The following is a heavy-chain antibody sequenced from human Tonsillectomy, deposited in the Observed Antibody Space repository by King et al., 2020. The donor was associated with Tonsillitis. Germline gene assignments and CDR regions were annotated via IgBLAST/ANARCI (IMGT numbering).Heavy chain of an antibody. J-gene: IGHJ4*02. CDR3: AKGYCSGGSCYSDY. V-gene: IGHV3-9*01. CDR1: GFTFDDYA. D-gene: IGHD2-15*01. Sequence: VQLVESGGGLVQPGRSLRLSCAASGFTFDDYAMYWVRQAPGKGLEWVSGISGNSGTIDYAASVKGRFTISRDNANNSLYLQMNSLRTEDTALYYCAKGYCSGGSCYSDYWGQGTLVTVSS. CDR2: ISGNSGTI.